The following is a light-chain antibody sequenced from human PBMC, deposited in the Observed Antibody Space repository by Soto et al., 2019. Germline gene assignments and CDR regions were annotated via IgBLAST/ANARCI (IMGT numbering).Light chain of an antibody. CDR1: QRISTNY. CDR2: GAS. Sequence: EIVLTQSPDTLSLSAGERVTLSCRASQRISTNYLAWYQQKPGQAPRLLIYGASRRATDIPDRFSGSGSGTDFTIIISRLEPEDFAVYYCQQYDTSPWTFGHGTKVDI. J-gene: IGKJ1*01. V-gene: IGKV3-20*01. CDR3: QQYDTSPWT.